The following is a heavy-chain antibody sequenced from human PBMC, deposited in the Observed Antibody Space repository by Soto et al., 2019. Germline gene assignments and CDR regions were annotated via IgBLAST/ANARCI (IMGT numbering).Heavy chain of an antibody. CDR3: ARDTHSAGGWFDT. CDR1: GGTFRSLS. J-gene: IGHJ5*02. Sequence: QVQLVQSGAEVKKPGSSVKVSCKASGGTFRSLSITWVRQAPGQGLEWMGGITPLFGIPNYPQKFQGRLTITADKATGTAYLELSILRSEDTAVYYCARDTHSAGGWFDTWGRGTLVTVSS. CDR2: ITPLFGIP. D-gene: IGHD2-15*01. V-gene: IGHV1-69*17.